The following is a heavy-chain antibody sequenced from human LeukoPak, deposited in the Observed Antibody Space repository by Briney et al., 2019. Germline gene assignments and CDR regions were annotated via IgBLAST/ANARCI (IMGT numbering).Heavy chain of an antibody. V-gene: IGHV3-21*01. Sequence: PGGSLRLSCAASGFTFSSYWMSWIRQAPGKGLEWVSSISSSSSYIYYADSVKGRFTISRDNAKNSLYLQMNSLRAEDTAVYYCARGLRSSSWSRTFDYWGQGTLVTVSS. J-gene: IGHJ4*02. CDR1: GFTFSSYW. CDR3: ARGLRSSSWSRTFDY. D-gene: IGHD6-13*01. CDR2: ISSSSSYI.